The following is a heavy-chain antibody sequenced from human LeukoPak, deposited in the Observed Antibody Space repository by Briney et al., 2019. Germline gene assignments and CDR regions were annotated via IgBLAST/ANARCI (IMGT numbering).Heavy chain of an antibody. D-gene: IGHD1-26*01. Sequence: ASVKVSCKASGYTFTGYYMHWVRQAPGQGLEWMGWINPNSGGTNYAQKFQGRVTMTRDTSISTAYMELSRLRSDDTAVYYCARDVRGSYYYYYYMDDWGKGTTVTVSS. CDR2: INPNSGGT. V-gene: IGHV1-2*02. CDR1: GYTFTGYY. J-gene: IGHJ6*03. CDR3: ARDVRGSYYYYYYMDD.